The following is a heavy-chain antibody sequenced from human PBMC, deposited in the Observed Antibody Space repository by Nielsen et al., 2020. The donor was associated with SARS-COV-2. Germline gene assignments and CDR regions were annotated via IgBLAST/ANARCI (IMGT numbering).Heavy chain of an antibody. J-gene: IGHJ4*02. CDR3: ARHLREDFDY. Sequence: GSLRLSCTVSGGSISSSSYYWGWIRQPPGKGLEWIGSIYYSGSTYYNPSLKSRVTISVDTSKNQFSLKLSSVTAADTAVYYCARHLREDFDYWGQGTLVTVSS. CDR1: GGSISSSSYY. CDR2: IYYSGST. V-gene: IGHV4-39*01.